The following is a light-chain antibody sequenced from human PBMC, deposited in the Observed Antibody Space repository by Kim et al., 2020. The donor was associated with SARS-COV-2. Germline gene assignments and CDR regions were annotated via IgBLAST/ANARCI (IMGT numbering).Light chain of an antibody. CDR3: QAWDSRTVI. CDR2: EGT. CDR1: KLGDKY. J-gene: IGLJ2*01. Sequence: SYELTQPPSVSVSPGQTVIITCSGDKLGDKYACWYQQRPGQSPVLVIYEGTERPSGIPERFSGSKSGTTATLTISGTQATDEADYYCQAWDSRTVIFGGGTKLTVL. V-gene: IGLV3-1*01.